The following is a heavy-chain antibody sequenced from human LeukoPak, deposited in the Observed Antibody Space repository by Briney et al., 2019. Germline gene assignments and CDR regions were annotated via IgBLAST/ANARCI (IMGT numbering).Heavy chain of an antibody. D-gene: IGHD1-1*01. Sequence: GGSLRLSCAASGFPFSSYWMSWVRQAPGKGLEWVANIKQDGSDKYYVDSVKGRFTISRDNAKNSLYLQLNSLRADGTAVYYCARLTGTTGFDYWGQGTLVTASS. V-gene: IGHV3-7*01. CDR2: IKQDGSDK. CDR3: ARLTGTTGFDY. J-gene: IGHJ4*02. CDR1: GFPFSSYW.